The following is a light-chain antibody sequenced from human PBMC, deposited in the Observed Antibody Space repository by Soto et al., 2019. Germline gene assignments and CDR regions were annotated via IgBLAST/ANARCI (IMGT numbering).Light chain of an antibody. CDR2: GTS. CDR1: QSVSSSY. Sequence: EIVLTQSPCTLSLSPGERATLSCSASQSVSSSYLAWYQQKPGQAPRLLIYGTSSRATGIPDRFSGSGSGTYFTLTISRLEPEDFAVYYCQQYVTSPEWTFCQGTK. J-gene: IGKJ1*01. CDR3: QQYVTSPEWT. V-gene: IGKV3-20*01.